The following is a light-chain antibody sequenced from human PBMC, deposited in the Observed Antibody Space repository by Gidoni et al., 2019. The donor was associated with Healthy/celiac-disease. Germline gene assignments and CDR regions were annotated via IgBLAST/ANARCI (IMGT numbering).Light chain of an antibody. V-gene: IGLV3-1*01. CDR3: QAWDSSTVV. CDR1: KLGDKY. J-gene: IGLJ2*01. Sequence: SYELTQPPSVSVSPGQTASLTCSGDKLGDKYACWYQQKPGQSAVLVIYQDSKRPAGIPERFSGSNSGNTATLTISGTQAMDEADYYCQAWDSSTVVFGGGTKLTVL. CDR2: QDS.